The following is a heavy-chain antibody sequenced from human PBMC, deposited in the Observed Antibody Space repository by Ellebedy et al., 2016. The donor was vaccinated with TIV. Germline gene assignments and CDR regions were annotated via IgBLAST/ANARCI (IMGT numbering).Heavy chain of an antibody. CDR1: GGTFSSYA. CDR2: IIPIFGTA. CDR3: ARDRGGDYGDYDNWFDP. Sequence: SVKVSCXASGGTFSSYAISWVRQAPGQGLEWMGGIIPIFGTANYAQKFQGRVTITADESTSTAYMELSSLRSEDTAVYYCARDRGGDYGDYDNWFDPWGQGTLVTVSS. J-gene: IGHJ5*02. V-gene: IGHV1-69*13. D-gene: IGHD4-17*01.